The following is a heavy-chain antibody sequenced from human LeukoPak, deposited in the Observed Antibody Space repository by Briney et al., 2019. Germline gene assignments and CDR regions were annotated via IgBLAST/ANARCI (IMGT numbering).Heavy chain of an antibody. J-gene: IGHJ4*02. V-gene: IGHV3-33*01. Sequence: GGSLRLSCAASGFTFSSYGMHWVRQAPGKGLEWVAVIWEDGSNKYYADSVKGRFTISRDNSKNTLYLQMNSLRAEDTAVYYCARASYYYDSSGSYYFDYWGQGTLVTVSS. CDR3: ARASYYYDSSGSYYFDY. D-gene: IGHD3-22*01. CDR2: IWEDGSNK. CDR1: GFTFSSYG.